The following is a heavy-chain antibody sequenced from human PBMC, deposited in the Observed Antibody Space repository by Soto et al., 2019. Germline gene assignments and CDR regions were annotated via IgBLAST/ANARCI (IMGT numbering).Heavy chain of an antibody. Sequence: SSETLSLTCTVSGGSISSYYWSWIRQPPGKGLEWIGYIYYSGSTNYNPSLKSRVTISVDTSKNQFSLKLSSVTAADTAVYYCARAHSDFWSGYHYYYYYYYVDVWGKGTTVTVSS. J-gene: IGHJ6*03. D-gene: IGHD3-3*01. CDR2: IYYSGST. CDR1: GGSISSYY. CDR3: ARAHSDFWSGYHYYYYYYYVDV. V-gene: IGHV4-59*01.